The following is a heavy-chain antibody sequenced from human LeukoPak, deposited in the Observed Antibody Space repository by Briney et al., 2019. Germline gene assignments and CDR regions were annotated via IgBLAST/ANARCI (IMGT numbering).Heavy chain of an antibody. J-gene: IGHJ5*02. CDR2: IVPIVDTT. CDR1: VGPFSSYA. Sequence: SVTVSCKASVGPFSSYAISWVRQAPGQGLEWMGGIVPIVDTTNYAQKFQGRVTFTTDDSTSTAYMQLSSLRSEDTAIYYCARDAYYYGSGNYYSMAWFDPWGQGTLVTVSS. D-gene: IGHD3-10*01. V-gene: IGHV1-69*05. CDR3: ARDAYYYGSGNYYSMAWFDP.